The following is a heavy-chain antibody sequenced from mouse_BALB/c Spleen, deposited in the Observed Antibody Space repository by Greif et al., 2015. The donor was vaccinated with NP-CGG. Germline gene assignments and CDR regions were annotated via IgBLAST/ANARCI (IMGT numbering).Heavy chain of an antibody. V-gene: IGHV1-63*02. J-gene: IGHJ2*01. Sequence: VQLQQSGAELVRPGTSVKISCKASGYTFTNYWLGWVKQRPGHGLEWIGDIYPGGGYTNYNEKFKGKATLTADTSSSTAYMPLRSLTSEDSAVYFCARPSVPFAYWGQGTTLTVSS. CDR3: ARPSVPFAY. CDR1: GYTFTNYW. CDR2: IYPGGGYT.